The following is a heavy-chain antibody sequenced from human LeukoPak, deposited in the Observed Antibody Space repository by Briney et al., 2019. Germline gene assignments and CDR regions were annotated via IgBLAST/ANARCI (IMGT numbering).Heavy chain of an antibody. V-gene: IGHV4-39*01. CDR3: ARQRYCSNGVCYIGSFGY. Sequence: SETLSLTCTVSGGSISSTDDYWGWIRQPPGKGLEWVGSMYYSGSTYYNPSLKSRVTISVDTSKNQFSLQLSSVTAADTAVYYCARQRYCSNGVCYIGSFGYWGQGTLVTVSS. D-gene: IGHD2-8*01. CDR2: MYYSGST. J-gene: IGHJ4*02. CDR1: GGSISSTDDY.